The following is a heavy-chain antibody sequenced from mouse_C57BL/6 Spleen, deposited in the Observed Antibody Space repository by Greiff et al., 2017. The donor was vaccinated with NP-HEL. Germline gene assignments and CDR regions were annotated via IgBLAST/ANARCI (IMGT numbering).Heavy chain of an antibody. Sequence: QVQLQQPGAELVRPGSSVKLSCKASGYTFTSYWMDWVKQRPGQGLEWIGNIYPSDSETHYNQKFKDKATLTVDKSSSTAYMQLSSLTSEDSAVYYCARGGYYGHWYFDVWGTGTTVTVSS. V-gene: IGHV1-61*01. CDR1: GYTFTSYW. CDR3: ARGGYYGHWYFDV. J-gene: IGHJ1*03. D-gene: IGHD1-1*01. CDR2: IYPSDSET.